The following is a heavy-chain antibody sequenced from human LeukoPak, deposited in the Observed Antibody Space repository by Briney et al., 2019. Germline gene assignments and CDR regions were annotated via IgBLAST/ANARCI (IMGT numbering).Heavy chain of an antibody. J-gene: IGHJ5*01. Sequence: SETLSLTCSVSGGSISSFYWNWIRQSPGKGLEWIGNIHYSGNSNYNPSLKSRVTISIDTSRKQFFLKLSSVTAADTAVYYCVLAPNSNWFDFWGQGTQVTVSS. CDR2: IHYSGNS. CDR1: GGSISSFY. CDR3: VLAPNSNWFDF. D-gene: IGHD2-8*01. V-gene: IGHV4-59*08.